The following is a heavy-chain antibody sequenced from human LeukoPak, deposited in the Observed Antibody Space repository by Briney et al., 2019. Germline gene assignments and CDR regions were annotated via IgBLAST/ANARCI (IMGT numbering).Heavy chain of an antibody. CDR2: INHSGST. V-gene: IGHV4-34*01. CDR1: GGSFSGYY. J-gene: IGHJ4*02. D-gene: IGHD4-17*01. CDR3: ARGRFMTTVTKVDFDY. Sequence: PSETLSLTCAVYGGSFSGYYWSWIRQPPGKGLEWIGEINHSGSTNYNLSLKSRVTISVDTSKNQFSLKLSSVTAADTAVYYCARGRFMTTVTKVDFDYWGQGTLGNVSS.